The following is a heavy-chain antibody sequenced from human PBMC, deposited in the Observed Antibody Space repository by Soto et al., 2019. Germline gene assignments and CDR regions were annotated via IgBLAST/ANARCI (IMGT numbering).Heavy chain of an antibody. CDR2: IIPIFGTA. CDR1: GGTFSSYA. J-gene: IGHJ6*02. Sequence: ASVKVSCKASGGTFSSYAISWVRQAPGQGLEWMGGIIPIFGTANYAQKFQGRVTITADESTSTAYMELSSLRSEDTAVYYCARHRGGTKRYYYYGMDVWGQGTTVTVSS. CDR3: ARHRGGTKRYYYYGMDV. D-gene: IGHD2-8*01. V-gene: IGHV1-69*13.